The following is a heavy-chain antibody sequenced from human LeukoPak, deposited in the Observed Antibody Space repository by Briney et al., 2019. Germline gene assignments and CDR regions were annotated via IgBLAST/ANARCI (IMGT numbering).Heavy chain of an antibody. D-gene: IGHD3-3*01. CDR2: IYSGGNT. Sequence: GGSLRLSCAASGFTVSSNYMSWVRQAPGKGLEWVSVIYSGGNTYYADSVKGRFTISRDKSKNTLYLQMNSLRAEDTGVYYCARADFWSGSKTVDYWGQGTLVTVSS. V-gene: IGHV3-66*01. CDR1: GFTVSSNY. J-gene: IGHJ4*02. CDR3: ARADFWSGSKTVDY.